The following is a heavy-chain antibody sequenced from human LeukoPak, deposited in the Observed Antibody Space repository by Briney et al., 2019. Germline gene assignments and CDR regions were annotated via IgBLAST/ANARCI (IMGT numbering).Heavy chain of an antibody. CDR2: ISSDGAA. CDR1: GFTFSNYA. Sequence: GGSLRLSCAASGFTFSNYAMSWVRQVPGKGLEWVSGISSDGAAFYPDSVKGRFTISRDNSKNTLYLQMNSLRAEDTAVYYCAKLLSNSGRFLYWGQGTLVTVSS. CDR3: AKLLSNSGRFLY. D-gene: IGHD4-23*01. V-gene: IGHV3-23*01. J-gene: IGHJ4*02.